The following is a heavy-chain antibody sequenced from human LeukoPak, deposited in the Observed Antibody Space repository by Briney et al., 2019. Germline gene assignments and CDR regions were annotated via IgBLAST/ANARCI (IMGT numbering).Heavy chain of an antibody. CDR1: GLTFSSYA. J-gene: IGHJ4*02. D-gene: IGHD3-3*01. Sequence: PGGSLRLSCAASGLTFSSYAMSWVRQAPGKGLEWVSAISGGGGHTYYADSVKGRFTISRDNSKNTLYLQMNSLRAEDTAVYYCAKDDYYDFWSGYYYYFDYWGQGTLVTVSS. CDR3: AKDDYYDFWSGYYYYFDY. V-gene: IGHV3-23*01. CDR2: ISGGGGHT.